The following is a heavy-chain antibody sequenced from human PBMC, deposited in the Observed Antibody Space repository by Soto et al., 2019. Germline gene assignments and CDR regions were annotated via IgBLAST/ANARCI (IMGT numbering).Heavy chain of an antibody. V-gene: IGHV4-34*01. CDR1: GGSFSGYY. D-gene: IGHD3-3*01. CDR2: INHSGST. CDR3: ARGPITIFGFPQLY. Sequence: QVQLQQWGAGLLKPSETLSLTCAVYGGSFSGYYWSWIRQPPGKGLEWIGEINHSGSTNYNPSLKSRVAVLVDTSKNRSSRKLSSVTGADTSVYYCARGPITIFGFPQLYCGQGSLVTVSS. J-gene: IGHJ4*02.